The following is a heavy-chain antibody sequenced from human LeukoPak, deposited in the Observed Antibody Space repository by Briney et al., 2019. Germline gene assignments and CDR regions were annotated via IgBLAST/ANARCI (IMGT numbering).Heavy chain of an antibody. V-gene: IGHV1-69*01. Sequence: GSSVKVSCKASGGTFSSYAISWVRQAPGQGLEWMGGIIPIFGTANYAQKFQGRVTITADESTSTAYMELSSLRSEDTAVYYCARARFRGDGYNLDTFDIWGQGTMVTVSS. J-gene: IGHJ3*02. CDR2: IIPIFGTA. D-gene: IGHD5-24*01. CDR3: ARARFRGDGYNLDTFDI. CDR1: GGTFSSYA.